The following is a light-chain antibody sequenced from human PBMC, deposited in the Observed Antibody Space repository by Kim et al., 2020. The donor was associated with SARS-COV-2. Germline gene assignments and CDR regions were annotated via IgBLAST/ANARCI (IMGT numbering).Light chain of an antibody. CDR3: QQYYRTPLT. CDR2: WAS. J-gene: IGKJ5*01. V-gene: IGKV4-1*01. Sequence: ATINCKSSQGVLYSSNNKNCLAWYQQKPGQPPKLLIYWASTRESGVPDRFSGGGSGTDFTLTISSLQAEDVAVYYCQQYYRTPLTFGQGTRLEIK. CDR1: QGVLYSSNNKNC.